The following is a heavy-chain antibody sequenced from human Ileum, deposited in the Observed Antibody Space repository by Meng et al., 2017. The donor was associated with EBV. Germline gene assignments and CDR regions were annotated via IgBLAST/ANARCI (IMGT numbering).Heavy chain of an antibody. CDR3: VRDLNTATYYFDY. D-gene: IGHD5-18*01. V-gene: IGHV3-30-3*01. J-gene: IGHJ4*02. Sequence: QVQMVESGXGVVQPGRXLSCACAASGFSFRSFAMHWVRQAPGKGLEWVAVISHDESNKYYADSVKGRFTISRDSSKSTLYLQMNSLRAEDTAVYYCVRDLNTATYYFDYWGQGALVTVSS. CDR2: ISHDESNK. CDR1: GFSFRSFA.